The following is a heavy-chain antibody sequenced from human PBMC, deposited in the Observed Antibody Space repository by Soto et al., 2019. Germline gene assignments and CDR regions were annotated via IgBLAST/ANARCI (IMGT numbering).Heavy chain of an antibody. V-gene: IGHV4-30-2*01. CDR2: IYHSGST. CDR1: GGPISSGGYA. D-gene: IGHD3-10*01. Sequence: PSETLSLTCAVSGGPISSGGYAGSWIRQPPGKGLEWIGYIYHSGSTYYNPSLKSRVTISVDRSKNQFSLKLSSVTAADTAVYYCAREYMVRGARMDVWGQGTTVTVSS. J-gene: IGHJ6*02. CDR3: AREYMVRGARMDV.